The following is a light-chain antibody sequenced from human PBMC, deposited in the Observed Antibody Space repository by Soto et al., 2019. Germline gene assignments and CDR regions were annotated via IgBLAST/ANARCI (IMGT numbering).Light chain of an antibody. CDR3: QQSYSTPLP. J-gene: IGKJ4*01. CDR1: QSISSY. CDR2: AAS. V-gene: IGKV1-39*01. Sequence: DIQMTQSPSSLSASVGDRVTITCRASQSISSYLNWYQQKPGKAPKLLIYAASRLQSGVPSRFSGSGSGTDFTLTISSLQPEDFATYYCQQSYSTPLPFGGGTKVEIK.